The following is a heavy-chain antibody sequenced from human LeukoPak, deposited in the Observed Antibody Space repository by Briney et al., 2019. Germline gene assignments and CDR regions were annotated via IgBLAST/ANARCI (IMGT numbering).Heavy chain of an antibody. CDR2: ISSSSSYI. V-gene: IGHV3-21*01. D-gene: IGHD6-13*01. Sequence: PGGSLRLSCAASGFTFSSYSMNWVRQAPGKGLEWVSSISSSSSYIYYADSVKGRFTISRDNAKNSLYLQMNSLRAEDTAVYYCARVRIAAAGPYYYYYMDVWGKGTTVTISS. CDR1: GFTFSSYS. J-gene: IGHJ6*03. CDR3: ARVRIAAAGPYYYYYMDV.